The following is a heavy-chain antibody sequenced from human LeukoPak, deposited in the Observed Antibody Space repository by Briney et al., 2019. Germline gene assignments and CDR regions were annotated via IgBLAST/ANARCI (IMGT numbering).Heavy chain of an antibody. CDR2: ISGSGGST. V-gene: IGHV3-23*01. D-gene: IGHD1-26*01. CDR3: AKDLGSGSYFKIGYYFDY. J-gene: IGHJ4*02. CDR1: GFTFSSYA. Sequence: GGSLRLSCAASGFTFSSYAMSWVRQAPGKGLEWVSAISGSGGSTYYAYSVKGRFTISRDNSKTTLYLQMNSLRAEDTAVYYCAKDLGSGSYFKIGYYFDYWGQGTLVTVSS.